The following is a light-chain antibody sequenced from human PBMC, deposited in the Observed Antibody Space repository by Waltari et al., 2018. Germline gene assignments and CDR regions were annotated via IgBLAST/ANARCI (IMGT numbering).Light chain of an antibody. CDR3: QQSYSTPWT. CDR1: QSISSY. Sequence: DIQMTQSPSSLSASVGDRVTITCRASQSISSYLNWYQQKQGKAPKPLIYAASSLQSGVPSRFSGSGSGTDFTLTISSLQPEDFATYYCQQSYSTPWTFGQGTKVEIK. CDR2: AAS. V-gene: IGKV1-39*01. J-gene: IGKJ1*01.